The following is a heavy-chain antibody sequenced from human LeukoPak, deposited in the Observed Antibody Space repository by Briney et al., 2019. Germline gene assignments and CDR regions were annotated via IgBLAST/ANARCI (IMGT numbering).Heavy chain of an antibody. D-gene: IGHD6-13*01. Sequence: PGGSLRLSCAASGFTFSSYGMHWVRQAPGKGLEWVAFIRHDGSNKYYADSVKGRFTISRDNSKNTLYLQMNSLRAEDTAVYYCAKTSSRGYSSSWYPTEYYYYYYMDVWGKGTTVTISS. CDR1: GFTFSSYG. V-gene: IGHV3-30*02. J-gene: IGHJ6*03. CDR2: IRHDGSNK. CDR3: AKTSSRGYSSSWYPTEYYYYYYMDV.